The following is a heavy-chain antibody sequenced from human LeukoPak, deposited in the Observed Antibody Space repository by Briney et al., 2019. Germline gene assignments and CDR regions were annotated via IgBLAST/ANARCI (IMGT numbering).Heavy chain of an antibody. Sequence: PGGSLRLSCAASGFTFSSHWMTWVRQAPGKGLEWVAGIKQGGSVKYYGDSVKGRFTVSRDNAKNTLYLQMNSLRAEDTAVYYCAKDNVVVVTAIPGYGMDVWGQGTTVTVSS. D-gene: IGHD2-21*02. CDR1: GFTFSSHW. CDR3: AKDNVVVVTAIPGYGMDV. J-gene: IGHJ6*02. CDR2: IKQGGSVK. V-gene: IGHV3-7*01.